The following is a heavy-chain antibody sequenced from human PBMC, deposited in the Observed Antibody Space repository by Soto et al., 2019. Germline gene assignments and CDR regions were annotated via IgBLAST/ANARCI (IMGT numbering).Heavy chain of an antibody. CDR3: VRGSIYYDSSGYYAFDI. Sequence: SQTLSLTCAISGDSVSSNSAAWNWIRQSPSRGLEWLGRTYYRSKWYNDYAVSVKSRITINPDTSKNQFSLQLNSVTPEDTAVYYCVRGSIYYDSSGYYAFDIWGQGTMVTVSS. CDR1: GDSVSSNSAA. CDR2: TYYRSKWYN. D-gene: IGHD3-22*01. V-gene: IGHV6-1*01. J-gene: IGHJ3*02.